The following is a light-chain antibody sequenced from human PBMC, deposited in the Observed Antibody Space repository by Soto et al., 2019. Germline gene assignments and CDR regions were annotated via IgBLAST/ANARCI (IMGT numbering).Light chain of an antibody. J-gene: IGKJ5*01. CDR1: QSIRTC. V-gene: IGKV3-11*01. Sequence: ESVLTPSPATLSLSPGRGVPLSCRASQSIRTCLAWYQQKPGQAPRLLIFDASNRATRIPVRFSGIGSGTEFTLTISSLQSEDFAVYYCQQYNNWPLTFGQGTRLEIK. CDR2: DAS. CDR3: QQYNNWPLT.